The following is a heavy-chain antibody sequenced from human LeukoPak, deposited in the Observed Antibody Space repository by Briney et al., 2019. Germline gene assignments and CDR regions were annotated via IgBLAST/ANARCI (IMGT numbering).Heavy chain of an antibody. J-gene: IGHJ4*02. Sequence: VGSLRLSCAASGFTFSSYGMHWVRQAPGKGLEWVAVIWYDGSNKYYADSVKGRFTISRDNSKNTLYLQINSLRADDTAVYYCAKGRPVDQTFDYWGQGTLLTVSS. D-gene: IGHD4-23*01. CDR3: AKGRPVDQTFDY. V-gene: IGHV3-33*06. CDR2: IWYDGSNK. CDR1: GFTFSSYG.